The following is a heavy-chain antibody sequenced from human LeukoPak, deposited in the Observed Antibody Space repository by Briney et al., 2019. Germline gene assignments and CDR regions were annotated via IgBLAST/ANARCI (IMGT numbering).Heavy chain of an antibody. CDR2: ISSSGGST. D-gene: IGHD6-6*01. Sequence: GGPLRLSCTPSGFTLSTYATHWVRQAPGKGMEYVSAISSSGGSTYYANSVKVRFTISRDNSKNTLYLQMGSLRAEDMAVYYCARGTIAARVGYYYYGMDVWGQGTTVTVSS. V-gene: IGHV3-64*01. CDR1: GFTLSTYA. CDR3: ARGTIAARVGYYYYGMDV. J-gene: IGHJ6*02.